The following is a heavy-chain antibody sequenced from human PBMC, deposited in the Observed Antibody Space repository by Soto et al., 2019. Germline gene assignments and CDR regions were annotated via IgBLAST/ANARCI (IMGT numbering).Heavy chain of an antibody. CDR2: IDPSDSYT. CDR3: AREGGSGRDSMDV. J-gene: IGHJ6*02. D-gene: IGHD6-19*01. V-gene: IGHV5-10-1*01. CDR1: GYSFTSYW. Sequence: GVSLKISCKGSGYSFTSYWISWVRQMPGKGLEWMGRIDPSDSYTNDSPSFQGRVTISADKSIRTAYLQWSSLKASDTAMYYCAREGGSGRDSMDVWGHGTKVTVSS.